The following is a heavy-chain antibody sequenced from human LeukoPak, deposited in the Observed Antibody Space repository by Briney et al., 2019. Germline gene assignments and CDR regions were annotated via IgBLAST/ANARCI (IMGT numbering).Heavy chain of an antibody. D-gene: IGHD4-11*01. CDR1: GGSISSYY. CDR3: ARRYSNYFFDY. CDR2: IYYSGNT. J-gene: IGHJ4*02. Sequence: SETLSLTCTVSGGSISSYYWSWIRQPPGKGLEWIGYIYYSGNTYYNPSLKSRVTISVDTSKNQFSLMVSSVTAADTAVYYCARRYSNYFFDYWGQGTLVTVSS. V-gene: IGHV4-59*08.